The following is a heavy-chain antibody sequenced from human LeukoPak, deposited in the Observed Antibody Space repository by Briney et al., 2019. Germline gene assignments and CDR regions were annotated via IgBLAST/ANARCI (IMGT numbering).Heavy chain of an antibody. J-gene: IGHJ4*02. CDR3: AKDRVWFGERNPFDY. D-gene: IGHD3-10*01. CDR2: ISGSGGST. Sequence: PGGSLRLSCAASGFTFSSYAMSWVRHAPGKGLEWVSSISGSGGSTYYADSVKGRFTISRDNSKNTLYLKMNSLRAEDTAVYYCAKDRVWFGERNPFDYWGQGTLVTVSS. V-gene: IGHV3-23*01. CDR1: GFTFSSYA.